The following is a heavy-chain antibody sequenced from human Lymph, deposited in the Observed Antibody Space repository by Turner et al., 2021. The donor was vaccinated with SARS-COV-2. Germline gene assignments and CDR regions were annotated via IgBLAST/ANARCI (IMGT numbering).Heavy chain of an antibody. CDR2: ISSSGGST. CDR1: GSTFSNSA. V-gene: IGHV3-23*01. D-gene: IGHD3-10*01. CDR3: ANVGSYFFDY. Sequence: EVQLLESGGGLVPPGGSLRLSCAASGSTFSNSAMSWVRQAPGKGLEWVSVISSSGGSTYYAASVKGRFTISRDNSKNTLFLQMNSLRAGDTALYYCANVGSYFFDYWGQGTLVTVSS. J-gene: IGHJ4*02.